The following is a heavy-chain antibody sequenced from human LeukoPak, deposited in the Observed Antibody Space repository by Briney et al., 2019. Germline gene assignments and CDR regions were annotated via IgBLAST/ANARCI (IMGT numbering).Heavy chain of an antibody. V-gene: IGHV3-30*18. CDR1: GFTFSDYA. CDR3: AKDRGYGEHEPFES. CDR2: ASHDEVGK. D-gene: IGHD4-17*01. J-gene: IGHJ4*02. Sequence: GGSLRLSCVGSGFTFSDYAIHWVRQAPGKGLEWVAVASHDEVGKQFADSVKGRFTLSRDNSRDSVHLQMNRLRDEVTGVYYCAKDRGYGEHEPFESWGQGSLVAVSS.